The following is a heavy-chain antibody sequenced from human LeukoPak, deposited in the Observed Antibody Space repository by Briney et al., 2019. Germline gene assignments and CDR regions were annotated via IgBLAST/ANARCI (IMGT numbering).Heavy chain of an antibody. CDR2: IIPIFGTA. Sequence: SVKVSCKASGGTFSSYAISWVRQAPGQGLEWMGGIIPIFGTANYAQKFQGRVTMTRDTSASTVYMELSSLRSEDTAVYYCASVYKYGMDVWGQGTTVTVSS. V-gene: IGHV1-69*05. J-gene: IGHJ6*02. CDR3: ASVYKYGMDV. CDR1: GGTFSSYA.